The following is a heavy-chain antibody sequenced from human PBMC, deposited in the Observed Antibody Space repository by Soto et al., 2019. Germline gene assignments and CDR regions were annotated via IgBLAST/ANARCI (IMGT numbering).Heavy chain of an antibody. V-gene: IGHV4-39*01. CDR2: MFYSGAT. CDR3: ARHKSGSDWLDP. CDR1: GGSISDISYC. D-gene: IGHD2-15*01. Sequence: SETLSLTCAVSGGSISDISYCWGWIRQPPGKGLQWIGCMFYSGATYYNPSLKNRVTLSVDTSNNEFSLKLVSVTAPDTAVYYCARHKSGSDWLDPWGQGTLVTVSS. J-gene: IGHJ5*02.